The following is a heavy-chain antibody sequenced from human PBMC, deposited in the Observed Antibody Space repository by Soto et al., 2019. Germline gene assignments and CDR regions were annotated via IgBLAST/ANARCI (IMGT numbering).Heavy chain of an antibody. CDR2: IIPIFGTA. CDR3: ARDSIARAVAGTYYYYGMDV. Sequence: SVKLSCKASGGTFSSYAISCVRQATGQGLEWMGGIIPIFGTANYAQKFQGRVTITADESTSTAYMELSSLRSEDTAVYYCARDSIARAVAGTYYYYGMDVWGQGTTVTVSS. D-gene: IGHD6-19*01. J-gene: IGHJ6*02. CDR1: GGTFSSYA. V-gene: IGHV1-69*13.